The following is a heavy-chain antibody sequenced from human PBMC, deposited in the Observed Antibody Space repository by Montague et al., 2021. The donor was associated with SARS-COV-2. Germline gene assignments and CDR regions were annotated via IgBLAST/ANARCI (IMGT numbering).Heavy chain of an antibody. CDR3: VSHIAAAGIDY. D-gene: IGHD6-13*01. CDR2: ISSSSSCT. Sequence: SLSLSCAASGFTFSDYYMSWIRQAPGKGLEWVSYISSSSSCTNYADSVKGRFTISRDNAKNSLYLQMNSLRAEDTAVYYCVSHIAAAGIDYWGQGTLVTVSS. V-gene: IGHV3-11*06. CDR1: GFTFSDYY. J-gene: IGHJ4*02.